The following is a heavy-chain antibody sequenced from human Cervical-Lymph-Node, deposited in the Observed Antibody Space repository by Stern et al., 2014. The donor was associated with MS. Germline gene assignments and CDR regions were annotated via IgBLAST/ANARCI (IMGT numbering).Heavy chain of an antibody. CDR2: LYPGDSDT. CDR3: ARGPVATVLGVVPYYFDY. D-gene: IGHD3-3*01. J-gene: IGHJ4*02. Sequence: EVQLVESGAEVKQPGESLKISCKVSGYSFTSYWIGWVRQMPGKGLEWMGILYPGDSDTRYSPSLHGQVPISADKSIRTAYLQWSSLKASDSAMYYCARGPVATVLGVVPYYFDYWGQGTLVTVSS. V-gene: IGHV5-51*03. CDR1: GYSFTSYW.